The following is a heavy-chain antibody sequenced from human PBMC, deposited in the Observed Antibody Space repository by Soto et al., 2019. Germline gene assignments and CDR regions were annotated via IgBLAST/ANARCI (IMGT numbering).Heavy chain of an antibody. Sequence: ASGFTVSSNYMSWVRQAPGKGLEWVSVIYSGGSTYYADSVKGRFTISRDNSKNTLYLQMNSLRAEDTAVYYCASCSSGYFYYYYYGMDVWGQGTTVTVSS. CDR2: IYSGGST. V-gene: IGHV3-53*01. D-gene: IGHD3-22*01. CDR3: ASCSSGYFYYYYYGMDV. J-gene: IGHJ6*02. CDR1: GFTVSSNY.